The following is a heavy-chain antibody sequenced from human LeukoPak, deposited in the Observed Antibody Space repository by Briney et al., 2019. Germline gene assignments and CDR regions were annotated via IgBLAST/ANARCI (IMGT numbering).Heavy chain of an antibody. Sequence: SSQTLSLTCTVAGGSISSNYWSCIRQPPGKGMGWIGSIHYSGSTNYNPSLKSRVTISVDTSKNQFSLKLSSVTAADTAVYYCARIQQLVKAFDIWGQGTMVTVSS. CDR2: IHYSGST. J-gene: IGHJ3*02. V-gene: IGHV4-59*01. CDR3: ARIQQLVKAFDI. D-gene: IGHD6-13*01. CDR1: GGSISSNY.